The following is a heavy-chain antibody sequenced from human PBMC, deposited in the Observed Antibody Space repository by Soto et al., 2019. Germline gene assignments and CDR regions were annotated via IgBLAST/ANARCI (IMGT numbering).Heavy chain of an antibody. Sequence: SETLSLTCAVYGGSFSGYYWTWIRQPPGTGLEWIGEINHSGSTNYNPSLKSRVTISVDTSKNQFSLKLTSVTAADTAVYYCARDKITGLFDYWGQGPLSPVSS. CDR3: ARDKITGLFDY. CDR1: GGSFSGYY. D-gene: IGHD2-8*02. CDR2: INHSGST. J-gene: IGHJ4*02. V-gene: IGHV4-34*01.